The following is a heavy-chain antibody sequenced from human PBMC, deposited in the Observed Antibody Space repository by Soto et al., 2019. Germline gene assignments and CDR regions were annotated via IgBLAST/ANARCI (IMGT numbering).Heavy chain of an antibody. CDR2: IDNSGNT. V-gene: IGHV4-4*07. CDR3: TRGGQDFWSGPFDY. Sequence: PSETLSLTCTVSDGSISTDFCNWIRQPAGKGLEWIGRIDNSGNTNYNPSLKSRVTMSADTSRNQFSLKLNSVTAADTAVYYCTRGGQDFWSGPFDYWGQGALVTVSS. D-gene: IGHD3-3*01. J-gene: IGHJ4*02. CDR1: DGSISTDF.